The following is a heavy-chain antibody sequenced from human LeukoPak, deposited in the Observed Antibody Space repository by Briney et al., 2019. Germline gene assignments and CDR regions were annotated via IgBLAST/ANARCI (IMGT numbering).Heavy chain of an antibody. CDR2: IIPILGIA. J-gene: IGHJ3*02. Sequence: EASVKVSCKASGGTFSIYAISWVRQAPGQGLEWMGRIIPILGIANYAQKFQGRVSITADKSTSTAYMELSSLRSEDTAVYYCASSIAAADDAFDIWGQGTMVTVSS. D-gene: IGHD6-13*01. CDR1: GGTFSIYA. CDR3: ASSIAAADDAFDI. V-gene: IGHV1-69*04.